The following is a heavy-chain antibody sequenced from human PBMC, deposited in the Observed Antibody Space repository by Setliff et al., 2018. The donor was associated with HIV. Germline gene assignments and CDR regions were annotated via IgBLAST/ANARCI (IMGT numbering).Heavy chain of an antibody. J-gene: IGHJ6*03. V-gene: IGHV3-43*01. CDR3: AKEGGSERMPFFYYYMDV. D-gene: IGHD3-10*01. Sequence: PGGSLRLSCAASGFIFEDYAMHWVRQVPGKGLEWVALISWDGATTNYADPVKGRFTISRDSSKNSLYLQMNSLRTEDTALYYCAKEGGSERMPFFYYYMDVWGKGTTVTVSS. CDR1: GFIFEDYA. CDR2: ISWDGATT.